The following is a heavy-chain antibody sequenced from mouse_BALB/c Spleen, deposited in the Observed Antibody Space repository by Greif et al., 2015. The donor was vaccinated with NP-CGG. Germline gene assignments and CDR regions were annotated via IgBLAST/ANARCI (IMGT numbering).Heavy chain of an antibody. CDR1: GYAFSSYW. CDR2: IYPGDGDT. D-gene: IGHD3-3*01. Sequence: VQGVESGAELVRPGSSVKISCKASGYAFSSYWMNWVKQRPGQGLEWIGQIYPGDGDTNYNGKFKGKATLTADKSSSTAYMQLSSLTSEDSAVYFCARSGTGFAYWGQGTLVTVSA. V-gene: IGHV1-80*01. J-gene: IGHJ3*01. CDR3: ARSGTGFAY.